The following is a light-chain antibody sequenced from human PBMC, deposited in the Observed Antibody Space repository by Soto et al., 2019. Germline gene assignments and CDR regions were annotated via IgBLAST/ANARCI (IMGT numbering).Light chain of an antibody. Sequence: DILIAQSPSTLSLTPRAQATLSCRASQTIDNTLAWYQRKPGQAPRLLIYDASTRATGVPARFSGSGSGTDFTLTISSLQSEDFAVYYCQHYNSWPYTFGQGTKVDIK. V-gene: IGKV3-15*01. CDR2: DAS. CDR1: QTIDNT. J-gene: IGKJ2*01. CDR3: QHYNSWPYT.